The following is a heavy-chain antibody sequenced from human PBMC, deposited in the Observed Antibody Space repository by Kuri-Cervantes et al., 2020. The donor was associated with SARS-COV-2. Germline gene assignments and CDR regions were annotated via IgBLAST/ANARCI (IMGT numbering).Heavy chain of an antibody. Sequence: SETLSLTCTVSGGSVSSGSYYWSWIRQPPGKGLEWIGYIYYSGSTNYNPSLKSRVTISVDTSKNQFSLKLSSVTAADTAVYYCASGLRLGELSFFNGMDVWGQGTTVTVSS. CDR2: IYYSGST. J-gene: IGHJ6*01. D-gene: IGHD3-16*02. V-gene: IGHV4-61*01. CDR1: GGSVSSGSYY. CDR3: ASGLRLGELSFFNGMDV.